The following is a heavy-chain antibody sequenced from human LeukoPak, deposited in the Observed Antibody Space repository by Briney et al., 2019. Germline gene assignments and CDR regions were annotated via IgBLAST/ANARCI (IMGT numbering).Heavy chain of an antibody. V-gene: IGHV4-34*01. Sequence: SETLSLTCAVYGGSFSGYYWSWIRQPPGKGLEWIGEINHSGSNNYNPCLKSRATIPVVRSKNQFSRKLSSVNAADTDLYYCARDLGGVRETDYWGQGTLVTVSS. CDR1: GGSFSGYY. J-gene: IGHJ4*02. CDR2: INHSGSN. CDR3: ARDLGGVRETDY. D-gene: IGHD3-10*01.